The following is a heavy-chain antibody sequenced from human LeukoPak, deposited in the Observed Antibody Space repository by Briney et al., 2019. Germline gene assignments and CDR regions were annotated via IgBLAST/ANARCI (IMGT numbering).Heavy chain of an antibody. CDR1: GLTFSNSA. V-gene: IGHV3-48*01. Sequence: GGSLRLSCVASGLTFSNSAMSWVRQAPGKGLEWVSYISSSSSTIYYADSVKGRFTISRDNAKNSLYLQMNSLRAEDTAVYYCARDPGGDYDFWSGLDYWGQGTLVTVSS. J-gene: IGHJ4*02. D-gene: IGHD3-3*01. CDR3: ARDPGGDYDFWSGLDY. CDR2: ISSSSSTI.